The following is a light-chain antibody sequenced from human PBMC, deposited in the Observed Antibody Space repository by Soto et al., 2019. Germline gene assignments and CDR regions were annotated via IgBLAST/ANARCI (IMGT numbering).Light chain of an antibody. J-gene: IGKJ1*01. CDR1: QSISSY. V-gene: IGKV1-6*01. CDR2: ATS. Sequence: IQMTQSPSSLSASVGDRVTITCRASQSISSYLNWYQQKPGKAPKLLIYATSSLQSGVPSRFSGSGSGRDFTLTISSLQPEDFATYYCLQDYNYPRTFGQGTKVDNK. CDR3: LQDYNYPRT.